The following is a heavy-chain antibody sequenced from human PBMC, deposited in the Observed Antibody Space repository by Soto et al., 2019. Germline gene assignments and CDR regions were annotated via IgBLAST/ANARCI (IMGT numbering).Heavy chain of an antibody. CDR3: ARGRFGEFYN. D-gene: IGHD3-16*01. V-gene: IGHV4-30-2*01. Sequence: QVHLQESGSGLVKPSQTLSLTCVVSGVALRTGGYFWTWIRQPPGKGLEWIGHVDHRSGRTFYNPSLNSRVSVSVDRSRNQFSLNLRSVTAADTAVYYCARGRFGEFYNWGQGIPVTVPS. J-gene: IGHJ4*02. CDR1: GVALRTGGYF. CDR2: VDHRSGRT.